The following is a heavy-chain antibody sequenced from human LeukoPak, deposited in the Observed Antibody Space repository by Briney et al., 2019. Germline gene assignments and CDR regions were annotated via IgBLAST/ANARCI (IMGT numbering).Heavy chain of an antibody. CDR1: GVSLSTSGVG. Sequence: SGPTLVNPTQTLTLTCSLSGVSLSTSGVGVGWIRQPPGKALEWLALIYWDDDSRYSPSLKSRLTIAKDTSKNQVVLTLTDMDSVDTATYYCAHSQVFSYGSFHDAYDIWGLGMLVTVSS. D-gene: IGHD5-18*01. J-gene: IGHJ3*02. CDR2: IYWDDDS. CDR3: AHSQVFSYGSFHDAYDI. V-gene: IGHV2-5*02.